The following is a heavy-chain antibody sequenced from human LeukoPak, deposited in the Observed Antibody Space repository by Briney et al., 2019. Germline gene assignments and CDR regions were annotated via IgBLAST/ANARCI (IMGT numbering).Heavy chain of an antibody. D-gene: IGHD3-22*01. J-gene: IGHJ4*02. V-gene: IGHV1-2*02. CDR1: GYTFTGYY. CDR3: ASGYYDSSGYYYFDY. Sequence: ASVKVSCKASGYTFTGYYIHWVRQAPGQGLEWMGWINPNSGGTNYAQMFQGRVTMTRDTSISTAYMELSRLRSEDTAVYYCASGYYDSSGYYYFDYWGQGTLVTVSS. CDR2: INPNSGGT.